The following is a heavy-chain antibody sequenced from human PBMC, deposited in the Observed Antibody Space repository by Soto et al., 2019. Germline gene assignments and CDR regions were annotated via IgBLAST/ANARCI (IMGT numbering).Heavy chain of an antibody. Sequence: EEQVSESGGGFVQPGGSLRLSCAASGFNFNTFAMSWIRQAPGKGLEWVSLISSSGGSRDYADSVRGRFTISRDNSKNVLFLKMNSLRADDTATYYCAKDPPSPWTANWVDPWGKGTLVTVSS. V-gene: IGHV3-23*01. CDR2: ISSSGGSR. D-gene: IGHD1-1*01. CDR3: AKDPPSPWTANWVDP. J-gene: IGHJ5*02. CDR1: GFNFNTFA.